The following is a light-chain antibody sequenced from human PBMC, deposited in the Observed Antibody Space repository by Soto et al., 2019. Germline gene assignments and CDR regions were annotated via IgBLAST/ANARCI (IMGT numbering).Light chain of an antibody. Sequence: EVVLTQSPATMSLYPGEGATLSCRASQSVSTYLGWYQQKPGQAPRLLIFEASTRATGVPARFSGSGSGTDFTLTISSLQSEDFAVYYCQHYNYWPYTFGQGTKVDIK. J-gene: IGKJ2*01. V-gene: IGKV3-15*01. CDR2: EAS. CDR3: QHYNYWPYT. CDR1: QSVSTY.